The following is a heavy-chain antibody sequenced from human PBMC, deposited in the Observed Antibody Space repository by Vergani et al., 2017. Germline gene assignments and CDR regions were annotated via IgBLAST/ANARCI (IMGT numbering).Heavy chain of an antibody. D-gene: IGHD3-22*01. CDR2: IHPADSDT. CDR1: GYSFTNYW. J-gene: IGHJ4*02. CDR3: ARLYGRDSSGSKYFDY. V-gene: IGHV5-51*01. Sequence: EVQLVQSGAEVKKPGESLKISCQISGYSFTNYWIGWVRQMPGKGLEWMWIIHPADSDTRYTPSFQGQVTISVDKSISTAYLQRSSLRASDSAMYYCARLYGRDSSGSKYFDYWGQGTLVTVSS.